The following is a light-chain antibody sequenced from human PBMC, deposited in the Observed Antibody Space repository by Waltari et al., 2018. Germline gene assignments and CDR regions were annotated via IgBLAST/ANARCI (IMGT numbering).Light chain of an antibody. V-gene: IGKV1-12*01. CDR2: AAS. CDR1: QDIKTW. CDR3: QQADSFPPLT. Sequence: DIQMTQSPSSVSASPGDRVTITCRASQDIKTWLAWYQHKPGKAPKLLVSAASSLQSGVPSRFSGSGSVTDFTLTISNLQPEDFATYYCQQADSFPPLTFGGGTKVEIK. J-gene: IGKJ4*01.